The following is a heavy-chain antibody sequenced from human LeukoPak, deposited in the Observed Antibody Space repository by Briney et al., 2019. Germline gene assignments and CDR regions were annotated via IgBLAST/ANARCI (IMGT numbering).Heavy chain of an antibody. CDR2: IYPGDSDT. D-gene: IGHD5-18*01. V-gene: IGHV5-51*01. Sequence: GESLKISCKGSGYSFTSYWIGWVRQMPGKGLEWMGIIYPGDSDTRYSPSFQGQVTISADKSISTAYLQWSSLKASDTAMYYCARQQRGYSYGSGIDYWGQGTLLTVSS. CDR1: GYSFTSYW. J-gene: IGHJ4*02. CDR3: ARQQRGYSYGSGIDY.